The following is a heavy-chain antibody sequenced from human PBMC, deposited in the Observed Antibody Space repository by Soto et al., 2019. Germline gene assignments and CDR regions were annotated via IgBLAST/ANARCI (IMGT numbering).Heavy chain of an antibody. CDR3: ARGVYSGYDIYYYGMDV. V-gene: IGHV1-69*13. CDR1: GRTFSSYA. Sequence: SVKVSCKASGRTFSSYAISWVRQAPGQGLEWMGGIIPIFGTANYAQKFQGRVTITADESTSTAYMELSSLRSEDTAVYYWARGVYSGYDIYYYGMDVWGQGTTVTVSS. J-gene: IGHJ6*02. D-gene: IGHD5-12*01. CDR2: IIPIFGTA.